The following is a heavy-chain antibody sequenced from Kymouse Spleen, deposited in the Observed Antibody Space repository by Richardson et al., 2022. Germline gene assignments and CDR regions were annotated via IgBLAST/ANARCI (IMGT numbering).Heavy chain of an antibody. D-gene: IGHD6-19*01. CDR2: INHSGST. CDR3: AAGYSSGWYWYFDL. J-gene: IGHJ2*01. CDR1: GGSFSGYY. Sequence: QVQLQQWGAGLLKPSETLSLTCAVYGGSFSGYYWSWIRQPPGKGLEWIGEINHSGSTNYNPSLKSRVTISVDTSKNQFSLKLSSVTAADTAVYYCAAGYSSGWYWYFDLWGRGTLVTVSS. V-gene: IGHV4-34*01.